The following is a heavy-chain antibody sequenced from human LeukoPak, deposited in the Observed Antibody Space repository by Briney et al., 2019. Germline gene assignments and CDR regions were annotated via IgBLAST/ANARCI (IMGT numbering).Heavy chain of an antibody. Sequence: GGSLRLSCAASGFTSNSCAMIWVRQAPGKGLEWVSSISTGGGSTYYADSVKGRFTISRDNSKNTVSLQMNSLRAEDTAVYYCAKQIGDFGVVTGFDYWGQGPVVTVSS. CDR2: ISTGGGST. CDR1: GFTSNSCA. V-gene: IGHV3-23*01. J-gene: IGHJ4*02. D-gene: IGHD3-3*01. CDR3: AKQIGDFGVVTGFDY.